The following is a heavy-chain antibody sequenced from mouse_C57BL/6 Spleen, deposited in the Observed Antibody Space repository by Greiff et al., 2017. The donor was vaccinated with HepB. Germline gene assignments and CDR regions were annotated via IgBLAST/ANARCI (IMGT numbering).Heavy chain of an antibody. CDR3: ARDYEWTY. Sequence: VKLMESGPELVKPGASVKISCKASGYAFSSSWMNWVKQRPGKGLEWIGRIYPGDGDTNYNGKFKGKATLTADKSSSTAYMQLSSLTSEDTAVYFCARDYEWTYWGQGTLVTVSA. D-gene: IGHD2-4*01. J-gene: IGHJ3*01. CDR1: GYAFSSSW. CDR2: IYPGDGDT. V-gene: IGHV1-82*01.